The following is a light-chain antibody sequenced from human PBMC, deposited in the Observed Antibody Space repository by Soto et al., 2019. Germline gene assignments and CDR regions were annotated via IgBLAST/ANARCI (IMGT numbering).Light chain of an antibody. Sequence: EIVLTQSPGTLALSAWERATLSCRASQIIRNFLAWYQQKPGQAPRLLIYDASNRATGIPPRFSGSGSGTDFTLAISGLEPEDLAVYYCQQYDNWPWTFGQGTKVDIK. CDR1: QIIRNF. J-gene: IGKJ1*01. CDR3: QQYDNWPWT. CDR2: DAS. V-gene: IGKV3-11*01.